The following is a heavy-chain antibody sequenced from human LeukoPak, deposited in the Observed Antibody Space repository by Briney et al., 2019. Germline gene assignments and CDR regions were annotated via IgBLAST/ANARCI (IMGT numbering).Heavy chain of an antibody. J-gene: IGHJ4*02. CDR2: ISYDGSNK. CDR3: ARDSRRYYYDSSGYPGDFGY. V-gene: IGHV3-30*04. Sequence: PGGSLRLSCAASGFTFSSYAMRWVRQAPGKGLEWVAVISYDGSNKYYADSVKGRFTISRDNSKNTLYLQMNSLRAEDTAVYYCARDSRRYYYDSSGYPGDFGYWGQGTLVTVSS. CDR1: GFTFSSYA. D-gene: IGHD3-22*01.